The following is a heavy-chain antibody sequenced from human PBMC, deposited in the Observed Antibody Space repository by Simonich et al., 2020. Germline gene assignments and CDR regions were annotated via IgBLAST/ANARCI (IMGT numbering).Heavy chain of an antibody. CDR3: ARNRIDY. J-gene: IGHJ4*02. CDR1: GFTFRSYW. Sequence: ELQLLESGGGLVQPGGSLRLSCAASGFTFRSYWMHLFRQSPGKGLVWVSRIKSDGSSNRNGDSVKGRFTISRDNAKNTLYLQMNSMRAEDTAVYYCARNRIDYWGQGTLVTVSS. V-gene: IGHV3-74*01. CDR2: IKSDGSSN.